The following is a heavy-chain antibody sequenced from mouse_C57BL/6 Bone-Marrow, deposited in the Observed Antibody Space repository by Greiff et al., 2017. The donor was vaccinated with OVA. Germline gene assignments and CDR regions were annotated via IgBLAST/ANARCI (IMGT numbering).Heavy chain of an antibody. Sequence: QVQLKQPGAELVKPGASVKMSCKASGYTFTSYWITWVKQRPGQGLEWIGDIYPGSGSTKYNEKFKSKATLTVGTSSSTAYMQLSSLTSDDSAVYYCAREGWYFDYWGQGTTLTVSS. J-gene: IGHJ2*01. D-gene: IGHD2-3*01. CDR2: IYPGSGST. CDR3: AREGWYFDY. CDR1: GYTFTSYW. V-gene: IGHV1-55*01.